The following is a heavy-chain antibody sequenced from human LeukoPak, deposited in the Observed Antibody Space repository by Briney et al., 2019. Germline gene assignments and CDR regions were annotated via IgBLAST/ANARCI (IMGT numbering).Heavy chain of an antibody. CDR2: ISSSSNSI. CDR3: ARDPANYYDSSGYPDY. Sequence: GGSLRLSCAASEFTFSSYSMNWVRQAPGKGLEWVSYISSSSNSIYYADSVKGRFTISRDNAKNSLYLQMNSLRAEDTAVYYCARDPANYYDSSGYPDYWGQGTLVTVSS. V-gene: IGHV3-48*04. CDR1: EFTFSSYS. D-gene: IGHD3-22*01. J-gene: IGHJ4*02.